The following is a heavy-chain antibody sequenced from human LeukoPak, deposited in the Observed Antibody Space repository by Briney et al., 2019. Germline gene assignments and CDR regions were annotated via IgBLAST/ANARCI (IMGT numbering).Heavy chain of an antibody. CDR1: GGSISSGGYY. Sequence: SETLSLTCTVSGGSISSGGYYWSWIRQHPGKGLEWIGYIYYSGSTYYNPSLESRVTISVDTSKNQFSLKLSSVTAADTAVYYCARVSDDYVWGSYRLYYFDYWGQGTLVTVSS. CDR2: IYYSGST. D-gene: IGHD3-16*01. J-gene: IGHJ4*02. V-gene: IGHV4-31*03. CDR3: ARVSDDYVWGSYRLYYFDY.